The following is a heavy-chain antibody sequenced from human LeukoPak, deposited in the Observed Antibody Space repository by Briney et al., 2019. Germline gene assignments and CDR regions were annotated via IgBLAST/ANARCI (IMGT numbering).Heavy chain of an antibody. V-gene: IGHV3-21*01. J-gene: IGHJ4*02. Sequence: GGSLRLSCAASGFTLSSYSMNWVRQAPGKGLEWVSSISSSSSYIYYADSVKGRFTISRDNAKNSLYLQMNSLRAEDTAVYYCAREGLHYYDSSGYYFDYWGQGTLVTVSS. CDR1: GFTLSSYS. D-gene: IGHD3-22*01. CDR2: ISSSSSYI. CDR3: AREGLHYYDSSGYYFDY.